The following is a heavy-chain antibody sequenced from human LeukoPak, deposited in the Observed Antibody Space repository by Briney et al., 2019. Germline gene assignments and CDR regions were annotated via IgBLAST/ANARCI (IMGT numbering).Heavy chain of an antibody. J-gene: IGHJ4*02. CDR3: ARGSNGSGSYYKADLDY. CDR2: IIPILGIA. Sequence: WASVKVSCKASGGTFSSYAISWVRQAPGQGLEWMGRIIPILGIANYAQKFQGRVTITADKSTSTAYMELSSLRSEDTAVYYCARGSNGSGSYYKADLDYWGQGTLVTVSS. V-gene: IGHV1-69*04. CDR1: GGTFSSYA. D-gene: IGHD3-10*01.